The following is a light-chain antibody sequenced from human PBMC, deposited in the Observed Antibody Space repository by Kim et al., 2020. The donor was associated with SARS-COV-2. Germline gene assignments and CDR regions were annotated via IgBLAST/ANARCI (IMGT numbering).Light chain of an antibody. CDR3: SSSPDGDTVL. Sequence: GQSITLSCTGPSSDVCALNSLTWYQQHPGKAPKLLIFGVDNWTSGISHRFSGSKSGNTASLTISGLQADDEAEYYCSSSPDGDTVLFGGGTQLTVL. CDR2: GVD. J-gene: IGLJ3*02. V-gene: IGLV2-14*04. CDR1: SSDVCALNS.